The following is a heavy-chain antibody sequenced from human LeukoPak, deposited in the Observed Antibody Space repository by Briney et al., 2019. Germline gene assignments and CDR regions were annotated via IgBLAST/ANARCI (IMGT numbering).Heavy chain of an antibody. CDR1: GYTFTHYS. D-gene: IGHD1-26*01. J-gene: IGHJ4*02. Sequence: AASVKVSCKASGYTFTHYSINWVRQAPGQGLEWMGWISAYNGNTKYAQKVQGRVTMTTDTSTSTAYMELRSLRSDDTAVYYCARGLGGSGSYFLTFDYWGQGTLVTVSS. CDR2: ISAYNGNT. V-gene: IGHV1-18*01. CDR3: ARGLGGSGSYFLTFDY.